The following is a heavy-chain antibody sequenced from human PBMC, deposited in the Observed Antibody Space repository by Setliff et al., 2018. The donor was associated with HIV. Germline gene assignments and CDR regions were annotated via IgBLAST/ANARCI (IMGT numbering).Heavy chain of an antibody. CDR2: FDPEDGNT. CDR3: ARRSSRITHLIDY. V-gene: IGHV1-24*01. Sequence: ASVKVSCKVSGYTLTELSRHWVRQAPGKGLEWMGGFDPEDGNTIYAQKFQGRVTMTADTSTDTAYMELSSLRSEDTAMYYCARRSSRITHLIDYWGQGTLVTVSS. CDR1: GYTLTELS. D-gene: IGHD3-10*01. J-gene: IGHJ4*02.